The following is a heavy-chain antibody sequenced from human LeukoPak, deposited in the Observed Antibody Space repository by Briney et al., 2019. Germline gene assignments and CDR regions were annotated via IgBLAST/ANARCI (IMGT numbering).Heavy chain of an antibody. J-gene: IGHJ1*01. CDR2: IKSDGTT. CDR1: GFTVSSNY. D-gene: IGHD3-22*01. Sequence: PGGSLRLSCAASGFTVSSNYMSWVRQPPGKGLVWVSRIKSDGTTDYADSVKGRFTISRDNAKNTVSLQMNSLRPEDTGVYYCTRAPSEIGGYYPEYFRHWGQGTLVTVSS. CDR3: TRAPSEIGGYYPEYFRH. V-gene: IGHV3-74*01.